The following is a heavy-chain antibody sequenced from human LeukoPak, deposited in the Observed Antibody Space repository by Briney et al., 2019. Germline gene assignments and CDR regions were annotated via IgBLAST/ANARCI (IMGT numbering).Heavy chain of an antibody. J-gene: IGHJ5*02. D-gene: IGHD6-19*01. CDR2: ISSSGSTI. Sequence: GGSLRLSCAASGFTFSSYELNWVRQAPGKGLEWVSYISSSGSTIYYADSVKGRFTISRDNAKNSLYLQMNSLRAEDTAVYYCASGIAVAANWFDPWGQGTLVTVSS. CDR1: GFTFSSYE. V-gene: IGHV3-48*03. CDR3: ASGIAVAANWFDP.